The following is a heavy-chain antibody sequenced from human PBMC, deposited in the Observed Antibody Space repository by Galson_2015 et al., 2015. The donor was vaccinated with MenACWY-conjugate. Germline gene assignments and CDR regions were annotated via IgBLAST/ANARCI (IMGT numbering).Heavy chain of an antibody. D-gene: IGHD6-13*01. CDR3: ARTAGSVPP. Sequence: SLRLSCAASGFTFSSFSMNWVRQAPGKGLEWDSSISATSATIYYADSVKGRFTISRDNAKNSLYLQMNSLRAEDTAVYYCARTAGSVPPWGLGTLVTVSS. V-gene: IGHV3-21*01. J-gene: IGHJ5*02. CDR1: GFTFSSFS. CDR2: ISATSATI.